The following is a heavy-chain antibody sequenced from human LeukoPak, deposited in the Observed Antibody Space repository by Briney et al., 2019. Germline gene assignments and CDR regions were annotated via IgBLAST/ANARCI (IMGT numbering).Heavy chain of an antibody. V-gene: IGHV3-23*01. J-gene: IGHJ6*02. CDR3: AKSPAHPRITIFGVVRGYGMDV. D-gene: IGHD3-3*01. Sequence: GGSLRLSCAASGFTFSSYAMSWVRQAPGKGLEWVSAISGSGGSTYYADSVKGRFTISRDNSKNTLYLQMNSLRAEDTAVYYCAKSPAHPRITIFGVVRGYGMDVWGQGTTVTVSS. CDR1: GFTFSSYA. CDR2: ISGSGGST.